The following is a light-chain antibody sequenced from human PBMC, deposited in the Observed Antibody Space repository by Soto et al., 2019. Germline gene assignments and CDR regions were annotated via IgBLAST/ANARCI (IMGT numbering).Light chain of an antibody. Sequence: EIVLTQSPGTLSLSPGERATLSCRASESVSTNLAWYQQKAGQAPRLLIYGASNRATGIPDRFSGSGSGTDFTLTISRLEPEDFAVYYCQQYGSSGTFGQGTKV. CDR3: QQYGSSGT. V-gene: IGKV3-20*01. J-gene: IGKJ1*01. CDR1: ESVSTN. CDR2: GAS.